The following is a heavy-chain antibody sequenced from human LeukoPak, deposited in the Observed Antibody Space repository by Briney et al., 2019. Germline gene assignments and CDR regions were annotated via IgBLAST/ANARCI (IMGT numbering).Heavy chain of an antibody. CDR3: ARWRYGSGSYYPNWFDP. J-gene: IGHJ5*02. V-gene: IGHV1-69*05. CDR2: IIPIFGTA. Sequence: GASVKVSCKASGGTFSSYAISWVRQAPGQGLEWMGGIIPIFGTANYAQKFQGRVTITTDESTSTAYMELSSLRSEDTAVYYCARWRYGSGSYYPNWFDPWGQGTLVTVSS. D-gene: IGHD3-10*01. CDR1: GGTFSSYA.